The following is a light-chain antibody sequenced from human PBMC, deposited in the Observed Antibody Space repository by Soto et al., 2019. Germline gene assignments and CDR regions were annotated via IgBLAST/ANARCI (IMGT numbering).Light chain of an antibody. CDR1: SSDVGSYNY. J-gene: IGLJ1*01. V-gene: IGLV2-14*03. CDR2: DVS. CDR3: ILYTTISTYV. Sequence: QSALTQPASVSGSPGQSIAISCTGTSSDVGSYNYVSWYQHHPGKAPKVMIYDVSSRPSGVSNRFSGSKSGNTASLTISGLQAEDEADYYCILYTTISTYVFGTGTKVTVL.